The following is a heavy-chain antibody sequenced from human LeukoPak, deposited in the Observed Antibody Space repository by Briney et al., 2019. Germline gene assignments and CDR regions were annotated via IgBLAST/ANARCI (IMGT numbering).Heavy chain of an antibody. V-gene: IGHV3-48*01. Sequence: GGSLRLTCEASGFTFSNYNVNWVRQAPGKGLEWVSFISSSTGTKTYADSVKGRFTISRDNAKNSLYLQMNSLRAEDTAVYYCARDGEDTMVRRILQYYHYYYYMDVWGKGTTVTVSS. CDR2: ISSSTGTK. J-gene: IGHJ6*03. D-gene: IGHD3-10*01. CDR1: GFTFSNYN. CDR3: ARDGEDTMVRRILQYYHYYYYMDV.